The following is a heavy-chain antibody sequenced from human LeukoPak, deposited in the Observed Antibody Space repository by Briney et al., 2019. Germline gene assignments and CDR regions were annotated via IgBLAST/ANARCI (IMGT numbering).Heavy chain of an antibody. D-gene: IGHD3-9*01. Sequence: PSETLSLTCTVSGGSISSYYWSWIRQPAGKGLEWIGRIYNSGSTTYNPSLKSRVTMSVDTSKNQFSLKLSSVTAADTAVYYCARGGVLRYFDWLENYDYWGQGTLVTVSS. CDR3: ARGGVLRYFDWLENYDY. CDR1: GGSISSYY. J-gene: IGHJ4*02. CDR2: IYNSGST. V-gene: IGHV4-4*07.